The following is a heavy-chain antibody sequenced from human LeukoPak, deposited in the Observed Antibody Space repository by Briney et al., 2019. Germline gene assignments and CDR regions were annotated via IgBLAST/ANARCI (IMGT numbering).Heavy chain of an antibody. J-gene: IGHJ4*02. D-gene: IGHD2-2*01. CDR1: GFTVSSNY. Sequence: GGSLRLSCAASGFTVSSNYMSWVRQAPGKGLEWVSFIYSGGSTYYADSVKGRFTISRDNSKNTLYLQMNSLRAEDTAVYYCASPYRSYCSTTSCYPGSFDYWGQGTLSPSPQ. CDR2: IYSGGST. CDR3: ASPYRSYCSTTSCYPGSFDY. V-gene: IGHV3-66*02.